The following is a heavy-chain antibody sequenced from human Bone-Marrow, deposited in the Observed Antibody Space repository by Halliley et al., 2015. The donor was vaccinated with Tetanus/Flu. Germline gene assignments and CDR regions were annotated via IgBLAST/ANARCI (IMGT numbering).Heavy chain of an antibody. CDR3: ARAPYYYGSGSYSDL. Sequence: GYLYSRGSPSSNPSLQGRVTISVDTSRNQFSLRLSSVTAADTAVYYCARAPYYYGSGSYSDLWGQGTLVTVSS. J-gene: IGHJ5*02. V-gene: IGHV4-31*02. CDR2: LYSRGSP. D-gene: IGHD3-10*01.